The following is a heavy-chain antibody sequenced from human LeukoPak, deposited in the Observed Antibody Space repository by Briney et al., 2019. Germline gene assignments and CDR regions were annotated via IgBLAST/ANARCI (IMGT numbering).Heavy chain of an antibody. D-gene: IGHD2-2*02. Sequence: PGGSLRLSCAASEFTFSNYWMSWVRQAPGKGLEWVANIKQDGSEKYYVDSVKGRFTISRDNAKNSLYLQMNSLRAEDTAVYYCATHGYCSGSTCYRFFDYWGQGTLVTVSS. CDR2: IKQDGSEK. CDR3: ATHGYCSGSTCYRFFDY. J-gene: IGHJ4*02. CDR1: EFTFSNYW. V-gene: IGHV3-7*03.